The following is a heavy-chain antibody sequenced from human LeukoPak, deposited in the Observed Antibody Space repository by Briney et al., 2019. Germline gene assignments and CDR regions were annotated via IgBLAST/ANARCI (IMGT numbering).Heavy chain of an antibody. D-gene: IGHD5-12*01. CDR2: IYHSGST. CDR3: ARARGIVATIHYFDY. J-gene: IGHJ4*02. CDR1: GGSIRSGGYS. V-gene: IGHV4-30-2*01. Sequence: PSETLSLTCTVSGGSIRSGGYSWSWIRQPPGKGLEWIGYIYHSGSTYYNPSLKSRVTISVDRSKNQFSLKLSSVTAADTAVYYCARARGIVATIHYFDYWGQGTLVTVSS.